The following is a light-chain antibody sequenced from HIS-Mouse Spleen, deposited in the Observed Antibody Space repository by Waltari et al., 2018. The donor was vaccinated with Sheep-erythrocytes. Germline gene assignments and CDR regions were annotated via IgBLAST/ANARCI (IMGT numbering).Light chain of an antibody. CDR2: LAS. CDR3: QQYYSTPLT. V-gene: IGKV4-1*01. CDR1: QSVLYSSNNKNY. J-gene: IGKJ4*01. Sequence: DIVMTQSPDSLSVSLGERATINCKSSQSVLYSSNNKNYLAWYQQKPGQPPKLLIYLASTRASGVPDRFSGSGSGTDFTLTISSLQAEDVAVYYCQQYYSTPLTFGGGTKVEIK.